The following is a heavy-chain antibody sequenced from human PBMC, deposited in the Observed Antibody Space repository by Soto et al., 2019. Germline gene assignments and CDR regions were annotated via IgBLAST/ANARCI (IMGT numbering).Heavy chain of an antibody. D-gene: IGHD3-10*01. CDR1: GFTFSDYE. CDR3: ARDRAGVPFDH. J-gene: IGHJ4*02. V-gene: IGHV3-48*03. CDR2: MSGPGATV. Sequence: GGSLRLSCAASGFTFSDYEMNWVRRAPGRGLEWISYMSGPGATVHYADSVKGRFTISRDNAWNSLYLQMDSLRVEDTAIYYCARDRAGVPFDHWGQGTLVTVSS.